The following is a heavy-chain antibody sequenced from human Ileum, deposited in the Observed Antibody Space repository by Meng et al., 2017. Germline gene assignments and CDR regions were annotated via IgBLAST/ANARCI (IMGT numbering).Heavy chain of an antibody. CDR3: ARSQNYDYVWGH. CDR1: GYTLTGYY. V-gene: IGHV1-2*06. D-gene: IGHD3-16*01. J-gene: IGHJ4*02. CDR2: INPDSGGT. Sequence: VPLVQSGGEGKKPGAAVKFSCKASGYTLTGYYMHWVQQAPGQGLEWMGRINPDSGGTNYAQKFQGRVTMTRDTSISTAYMELSRLRSDDTAVYYCARSQNYDYVWGHWGQGTLVTVSS.